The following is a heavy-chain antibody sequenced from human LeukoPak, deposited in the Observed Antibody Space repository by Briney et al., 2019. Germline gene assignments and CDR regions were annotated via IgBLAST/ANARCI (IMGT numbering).Heavy chain of an antibody. CDR1: GGTFSSYA. CDR2: MNPNSGNT. J-gene: IGHJ4*02. CDR3: ARGGELHDQVY. Sequence: ASVKVSCKASGGTFSSYAINWVRQATGQGLEWMGWMNPNSGNTGCAQKFQGRVTMTRNTSISTAYMELSSLRSEDTAVYYCARGGELHDQVYWGQGTLVTVSS. V-gene: IGHV1-8*02. D-gene: IGHD1-7*01.